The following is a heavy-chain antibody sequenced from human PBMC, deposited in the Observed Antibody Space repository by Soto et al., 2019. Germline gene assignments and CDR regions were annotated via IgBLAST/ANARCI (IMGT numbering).Heavy chain of an antibody. CDR2: IYPGDSDT. D-gene: IGHD6-19*01. CDR3: ARRRYSSGWYNDAFDI. Sequence: PXDSLTISRKGSGYSFTSYWIGLVRQMPGKGLEWMGIIYPGDSDTRYSPSSQGQVTISADKSISTAYLQWSSLKASDTAMYYCARRRYSSGWYNDAFDIWGQGTMVTVSS. CDR1: GYSFTSYW. J-gene: IGHJ3*02. V-gene: IGHV5-51*01.